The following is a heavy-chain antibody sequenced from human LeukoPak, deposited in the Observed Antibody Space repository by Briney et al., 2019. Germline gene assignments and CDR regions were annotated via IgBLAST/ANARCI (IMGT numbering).Heavy chain of an antibody. V-gene: IGHV1-46*01. CDR2: INPSDGST. CDR1: GYTFTYYY. CDR3: ARDYSSSSGYFDY. Sequence: ASVKVSCKTSGYTFTYYYMHWVRQAPGQGLEWMGMINPSDGSTSYAQKFQGRVTMTRDTSTSTVYMELSSLRSEDTAVYYCARDYSSSSGYFDYWGQGTLVTVSS. J-gene: IGHJ4*02. D-gene: IGHD6-6*01.